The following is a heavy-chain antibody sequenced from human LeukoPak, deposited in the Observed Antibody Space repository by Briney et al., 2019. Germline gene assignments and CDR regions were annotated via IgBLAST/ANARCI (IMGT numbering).Heavy chain of an antibody. D-gene: IGHD6-19*01. J-gene: IGHJ4*02. Sequence: PGGSLRLSCAASGFTFSSYWLSWVRQAPGKGLEWVANIKQDGSEKYYVDYVKGRFTISRDNAKNSLYLQMNSLRAEDTAVNGCASLIAVAGTVDYWGQGPVVTVSS. CDR3: ASLIAVAGTVDY. CDR2: IKQDGSEK. V-gene: IGHV3-7*01. CDR1: GFTFSSYW.